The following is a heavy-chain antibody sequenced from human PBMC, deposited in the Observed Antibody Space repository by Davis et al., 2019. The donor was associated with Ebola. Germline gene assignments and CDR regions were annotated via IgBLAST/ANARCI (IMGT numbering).Heavy chain of an antibody. D-gene: IGHD3-10*01. Sequence: GGSLRLSCAASGFTFSNYAMSWVRQAPGKGLEWVASISGSGGSTYYGDSVKGRFTFSRDNSKNTLYLQMNSLRAEDTAVYYCAKGFVRGTIDYWGQGTLVTVSS. J-gene: IGHJ4*02. CDR3: AKGFVRGTIDY. CDR1: GFTFSNYA. V-gene: IGHV3-23*01. CDR2: ISGSGGST.